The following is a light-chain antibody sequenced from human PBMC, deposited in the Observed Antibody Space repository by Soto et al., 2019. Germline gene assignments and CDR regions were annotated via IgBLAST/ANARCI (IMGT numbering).Light chain of an antibody. V-gene: IGKV1-5*01. Sequence: DIQMTQSPSTLSGSVGDRFTITCRASQTISSWLAWYQQKPGKAPKLLIYDASSLESGVPSRFSGSESGTEFTLTISSLQSEDFAVYYCQQYNNWPRTFGQGTKVDI. CDR2: DAS. J-gene: IGKJ1*01. CDR1: QTISSW. CDR3: QQYNNWPRT.